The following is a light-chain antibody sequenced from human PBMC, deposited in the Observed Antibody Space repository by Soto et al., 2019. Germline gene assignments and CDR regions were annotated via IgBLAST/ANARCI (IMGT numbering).Light chain of an antibody. V-gene: IGKV1-39*01. J-gene: IGKJ2*01. CDR2: VAS. CDR1: QSISKS. CDR3: QQSYSTPPMYT. Sequence: DIQMTQSPSSLSASVGDRVTITCRASQSISKSLNWYQQKPGRAPTLLISVASTLPSGVPSRFSGSGSGTDFTLTISSLQREDFATYYCQQSYSTPPMYTFGQGTKLEIK.